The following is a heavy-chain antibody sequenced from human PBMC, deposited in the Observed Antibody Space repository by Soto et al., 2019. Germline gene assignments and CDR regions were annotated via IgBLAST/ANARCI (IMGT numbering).Heavy chain of an antibody. Sequence: QVQLVQSGAEVKKPGASVKVSCKPSGYTFNNDDINWVRQATGQGLEWMGWMNPHSANTGYAQKFQGRVTMTRNTSIHTAYMEQTSLRSEDTAVYYCARGVRYQLPQRGDYYYYYMDVWGKGTTVTVSS. V-gene: IGHV1-8*01. J-gene: IGHJ6*03. D-gene: IGHD2-2*01. CDR2: MNPHSANT. CDR1: GYTFNNDD. CDR3: ARGVRYQLPQRGDYYYYYMDV.